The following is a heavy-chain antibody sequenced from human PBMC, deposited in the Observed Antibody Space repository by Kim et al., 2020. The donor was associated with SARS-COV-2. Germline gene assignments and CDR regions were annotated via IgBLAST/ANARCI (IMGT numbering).Heavy chain of an antibody. CDR2: GST. CDR3: ARGELLLDY. J-gene: IGHJ4*02. D-gene: IGHD2-15*01. V-gene: IGHV4-34*01. Sequence: GSTHYTPSLKSRVTISVDTSKNQFSLKLSSVTAADTAVYYCARGELLLDYWGQGTLVTVSS.